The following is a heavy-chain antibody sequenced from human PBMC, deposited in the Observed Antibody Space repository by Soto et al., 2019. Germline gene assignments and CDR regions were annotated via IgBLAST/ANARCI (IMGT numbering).Heavy chain of an antibody. J-gene: IGHJ5*02. CDR1: GFTFSSYA. Sequence: EVQLLESGGGLVQPGGSLRLSCAASGFTFSSYAMSWVRQAPGKGLEWVSAISGSGGIIYYADSVKGRFTISRDNAKNSLFLQMNSRRDEDTAVYYCARDNGMAGAFDPWGQGTLVTVSS. V-gene: IGHV3-23*01. CDR3: ARDNGMAGAFDP. D-gene: IGHD2-8*01. CDR2: ISGSGGII.